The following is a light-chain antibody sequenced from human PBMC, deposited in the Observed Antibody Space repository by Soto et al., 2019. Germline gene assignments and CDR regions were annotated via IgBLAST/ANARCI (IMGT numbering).Light chain of an antibody. J-gene: IGLJ3*02. CDR3: GSYTTTSTWV. Sequence: QSALTQPASVSGSPGQSITISCTGTGSDVGGYNYVSWYQHHPGKAPKVLIYDVTSRPSGVSNRFSGSKSANTASPTISGLQAEDEADYYCGSYTTTSTWVFGGGTKLTVL. V-gene: IGLV2-14*03. CDR2: DVT. CDR1: GSDVGGYNY.